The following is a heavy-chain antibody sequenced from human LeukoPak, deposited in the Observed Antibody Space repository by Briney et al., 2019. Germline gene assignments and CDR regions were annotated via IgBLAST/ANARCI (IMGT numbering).Heavy chain of an antibody. CDR1: GYTFTGYY. CDR3: ARRQIVGIRDGWVYYFDY. Sequence: ASVKVSCKASGYTFTGYYMHWVRQAPGQGLEWMGIINPSGGSTSYAQKFQGRVTMTRDMSTSTVYMELSSLRSEDTAVYYCARRQIVGIRDGWVYYFDYWGQGTLVTVSS. D-gene: IGHD1-14*01. J-gene: IGHJ4*02. V-gene: IGHV1-46*01. CDR2: INPSGGST.